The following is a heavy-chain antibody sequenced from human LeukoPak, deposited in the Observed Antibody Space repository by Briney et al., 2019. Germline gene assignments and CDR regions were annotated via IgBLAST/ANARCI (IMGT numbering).Heavy chain of an antibody. J-gene: IGHJ5*02. V-gene: IGHV3-64*04. D-gene: IGHD6-19*01. Sequence: PGGSLRLSCSASGFTFSSYAMHWVRQAPGKGLEYVSAISSNGGSTYYADSVKGRFTISRDNAKNSLYLQMNSLRVDDTAFYYCARDRITVTGAYNWFDPWGQGTLVTVSS. CDR2: ISSNGGST. CDR3: ARDRITVTGAYNWFDP. CDR1: GFTFSSYA.